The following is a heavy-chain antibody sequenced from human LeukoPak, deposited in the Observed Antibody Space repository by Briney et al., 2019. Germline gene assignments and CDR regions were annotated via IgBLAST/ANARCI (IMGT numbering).Heavy chain of an antibody. V-gene: IGHV3-7*01. Sequence: PGGSLRLSCGASGFTFSDYWMNWVRQRPAKGLDWVANRKHDGSQTYYVDSVKGRFTISRDNAKNSLYLQMSSLRVEDTAVYYCTRDYQKWGGYFDWFGKQPSDDWGQGTLVTVSS. CDR1: GFTFSDYW. D-gene: IGHD3-9*01. CDR2: RKHDGSQT. CDR3: TRDYQKWGGYFDWFGKQPSDD. J-gene: IGHJ4*02.